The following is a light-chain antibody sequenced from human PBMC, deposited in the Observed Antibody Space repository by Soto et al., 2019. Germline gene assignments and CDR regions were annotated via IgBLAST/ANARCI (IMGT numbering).Light chain of an antibody. V-gene: IGKV1-39*01. CDR2: ATS. CDR3: QQGYTTRWT. J-gene: IGKJ1*01. CDR1: QNIRSY. Sequence: DIQMTQSPTSLSASVGDRVTITCRASQNIRSYLNWYQQIPGQAPNLLIYATSILHTGVPSRFSGSGTGTDFPRTINGLQPEDFATYYCQQGYTTRWTFGQGTKVEIK.